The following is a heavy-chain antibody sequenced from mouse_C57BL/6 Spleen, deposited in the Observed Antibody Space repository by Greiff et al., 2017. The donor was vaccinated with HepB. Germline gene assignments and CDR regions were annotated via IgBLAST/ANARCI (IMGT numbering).Heavy chain of an antibody. V-gene: IGHV5-4*01. J-gene: IGHJ3*01. CDR1: GFTFSSYA. Sequence: EVKLMESGGGLVKPGGSLKLSCAASGFTFSSYAMSWVRQTPEKRLEWVATISDGGSYTYYPDNVKGRFTISRDNAKNNLYLQMSHLKSEDTAMYYCARDLYDYDDALAYWGQGTLVTVSA. CDR3: ARDLYDYDDALAY. D-gene: IGHD2-4*01. CDR2: ISDGGSYT.